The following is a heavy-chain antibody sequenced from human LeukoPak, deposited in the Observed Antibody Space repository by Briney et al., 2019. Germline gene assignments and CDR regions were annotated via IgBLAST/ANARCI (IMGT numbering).Heavy chain of an antibody. CDR2: ISSSSSYI. J-gene: IGHJ4*02. D-gene: IGHD6-6*01. Sequence: GGSLRLSCAASGFTFSSYSMNWVRQAPGKELEWVSSISSSSSYIYYADSVKGRFTISRDNAKNSLYLQMNSLRAEDTAVYYCARAEGYSSSPFDYWGQGTLVTVSS. CDR3: ARAEGYSSSPFDY. V-gene: IGHV3-21*01. CDR1: GFTFSSYS.